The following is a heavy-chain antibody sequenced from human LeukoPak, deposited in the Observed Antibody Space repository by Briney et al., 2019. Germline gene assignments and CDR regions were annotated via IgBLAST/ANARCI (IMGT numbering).Heavy chain of an antibody. J-gene: IGHJ3*02. D-gene: IGHD3-16*01. CDR3: ARLGRGGFDDAFDI. V-gene: IGHV4-59*08. CDR2: IYYSGST. CDR1: GASIIGYS. Sequence: PSETLSLTCTVSGASIIGYSGSWIRQPPGKELEWMGYIYYSGSTNYNPSLKSRVTISVDTSKNQFSLKLSSVTAADTAVYYCARLGRGGFDDAFDIWGQGTMVTVSS.